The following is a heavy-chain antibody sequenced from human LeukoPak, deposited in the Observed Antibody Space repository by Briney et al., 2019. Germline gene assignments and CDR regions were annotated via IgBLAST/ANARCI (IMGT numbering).Heavy chain of an antibody. CDR3: ARHLGDYADHYYYYYYMDV. J-gene: IGHJ6*03. V-gene: IGHV4-39*01. D-gene: IGHD4-17*01. Sequence: PGGSLRLSCAASGFTFSSYSMNWIRQPPGKGLEWIGSIYYSGSTYYNPSLKSRVTISVDTSKNQFSLKLSSVTAADTAVYYCARHLGDYADHYYYYYYMDVWGKGTTVTISS. CDR2: IYYSGST. CDR1: GFTFSSYS.